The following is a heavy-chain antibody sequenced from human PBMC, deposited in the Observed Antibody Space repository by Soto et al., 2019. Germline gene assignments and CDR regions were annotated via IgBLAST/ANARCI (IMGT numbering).Heavy chain of an antibody. J-gene: IGHJ6*02. V-gene: IGHV4-4*07. CDR3: ATLHSSGPKDYYYNVDV. CDR2: VYSSGST. CDR1: GASISSYY. D-gene: IGHD6-19*01. Sequence: KPSETLSLTCTVSGASISSYYWSWIRQPAGKGLEWIGRVYSSGSTNYNPSLKSRVTMSVDTSKSQFSLKLTSVTAADTAIYYCATLHSSGPKDYYYNVDVWGQGTTVTVSS.